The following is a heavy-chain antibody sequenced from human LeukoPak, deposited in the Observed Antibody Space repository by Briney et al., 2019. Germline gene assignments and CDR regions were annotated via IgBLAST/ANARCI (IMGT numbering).Heavy chain of an antibody. CDR3: ARATWFGEVFDY. Sequence: ASVKVSCKSSGYTFTSYYINWVRQATAQGLEWMGWMNPNSGNTVYAQKFQGRVTMTRNTSISKAYMELRNQRSEDTAVYYCARATWFGEVFDYWGQGTLVTVSS. CDR1: GYTFTSYY. J-gene: IGHJ4*02. CDR2: MNPNSGNT. D-gene: IGHD3-10*01. V-gene: IGHV1-8*01.